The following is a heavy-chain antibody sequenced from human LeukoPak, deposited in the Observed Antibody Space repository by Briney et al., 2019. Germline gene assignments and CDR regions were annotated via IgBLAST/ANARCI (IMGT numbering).Heavy chain of an antibody. J-gene: IGHJ3*02. CDR3: ARAPILGEVNGALDM. CDR1: GFTVSSNY. V-gene: IGHV3-48*04. Sequence: GGSLRLSCAASGFTVSSNYMIWVRQAPGKGLEWLSSISSSGSTIYYADSVKGRFTISRDNAKNSLYLQMVSLRAEDIAVYYCARAPILGEVNGALDMWGQGTMVTVSS. D-gene: IGHD3-3*01. CDR2: ISSSGSTI.